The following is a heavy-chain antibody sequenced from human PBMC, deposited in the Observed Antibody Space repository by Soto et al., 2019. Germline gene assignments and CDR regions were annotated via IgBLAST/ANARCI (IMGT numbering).Heavy chain of an antibody. Sequence: QVQLQESGPGLVKPSETLSLTCTVSGGSISSYYWSWIRQPPGKGLEWIGYIYYSGSTNYNPSLKSRVTISVDTSKNQCSLKLSSMTAADTAVYYCARGGGYSYDGRFDPWGQGTLVTVSS. CDR3: ARGGGYSYDGRFDP. V-gene: IGHV4-59*01. CDR2: IYYSGST. J-gene: IGHJ5*02. CDR1: GGSISSYY. D-gene: IGHD5-18*01.